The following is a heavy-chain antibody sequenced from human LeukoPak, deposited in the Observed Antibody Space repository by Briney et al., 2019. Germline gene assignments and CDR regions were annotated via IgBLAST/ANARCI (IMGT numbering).Heavy chain of an antibody. J-gene: IGHJ4*02. CDR2: ISSDGSKI. CDR1: GFIFSNYA. Sequence: TGRSLRLSCAASGFIFSNYAMHWVRQAPGKGLEWVALISSDGSKIYYADSVKGRFTISRDNSRNTLYLQMNSLRAEDTAVYYCAKLLYYYDSSQPYWGQGTLVTVSS. V-gene: IGHV3-30*04. CDR3: AKLLYYYDSSQPY. D-gene: IGHD3-22*01.